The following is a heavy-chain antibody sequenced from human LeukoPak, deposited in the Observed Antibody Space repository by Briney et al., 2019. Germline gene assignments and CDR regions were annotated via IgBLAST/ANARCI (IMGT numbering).Heavy chain of an antibody. CDR3: ATWSGVVY. Sequence: AGGSLRLSCAASGFTFSNSWMHWVRQAPGKGLVWVSHINNDGTNTTYADSVKGRFTIFRDNAKTTLYLQMNSLRAEDTAVYYCATWSGVVYWGQGTLVTVSS. CDR2: INNDGTNT. J-gene: IGHJ4*02. D-gene: IGHD3-3*01. CDR1: GFTFSNSW. V-gene: IGHV3-74*01.